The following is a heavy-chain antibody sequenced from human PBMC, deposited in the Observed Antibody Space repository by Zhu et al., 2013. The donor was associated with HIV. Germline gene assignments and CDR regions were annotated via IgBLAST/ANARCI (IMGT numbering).Heavy chain of an antibody. CDR3: ARSLRLSRPGSEWGFDP. J-gene: IGHJ5*02. CDR2: IIPIFGTA. V-gene: IGHV1-69*01. Sequence: QVQLVQSGAEVKKPGSSVKVSCKASGGTFSSYAISWVRQAPGQGLEWMGGIIPIFGTANYAQKFQGRVTITADESTSTAYMELSSLRSEDTAVYYCARSLRLSRPGSEWGFDPWGQGTLVTGLL. CDR1: GGTFSSYA. D-gene: IGHD3-3*01.